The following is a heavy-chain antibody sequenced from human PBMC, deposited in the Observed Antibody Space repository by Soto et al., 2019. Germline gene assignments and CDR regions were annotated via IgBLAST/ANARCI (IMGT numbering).Heavy chain of an antibody. J-gene: IGHJ4*02. CDR2: IIPIFGTA. Sequence: QVQLVQSGAEVKKPGSSVKVSCKASGGTFSSYAISWVRQAPGQELDWMGGIIPIFGTANYAQKFQGRVTLTADEPTSTAYMELSSLRSEDTAVYYCASKTQGAIGMYSWGQGTLVTVSS. V-gene: IGHV1-69*01. CDR1: GGTFSSYA. D-gene: IGHD2-21*01. CDR3: ASKTQGAIGMYS.